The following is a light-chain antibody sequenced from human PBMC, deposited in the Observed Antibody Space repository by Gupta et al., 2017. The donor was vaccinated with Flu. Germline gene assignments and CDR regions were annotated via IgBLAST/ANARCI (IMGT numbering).Light chain of an antibody. CDR1: QTLSSNY. J-gene: IGKJ2*01. CDR3: QQYHNSPYT. CDR2: GAS. V-gene: IGKV3-20*01. Sequence: EIVLTQSPGTLSLSPGESATLSCRASQTLSSNYLAWYLQKPGQAPRLLIYGASKRATGIPDRFSGSGSGTDFTLTITRLEPEDFAVFYCQQYHNSPYTFGRGTKLESK.